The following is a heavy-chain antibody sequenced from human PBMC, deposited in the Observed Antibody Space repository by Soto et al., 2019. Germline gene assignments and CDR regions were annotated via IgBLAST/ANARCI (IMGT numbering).Heavy chain of an antibody. V-gene: IGHV5-51*01. CDR2: IYPGDSDT. J-gene: IGHJ5*02. Sequence: PGESLKISCKGSGYSFTSYWIGWVRQMPGKGLEWMGIIYPGDSDTRYSPSFQGQVTISADKSISTAYLQWSNLKASDTAMYYCARLKTSDCSSTSCYGGYWFDPWGQGTLVTVSS. D-gene: IGHD2-2*01. CDR1: GYSFTSYW. CDR3: ARLKTSDCSSTSCYGGYWFDP.